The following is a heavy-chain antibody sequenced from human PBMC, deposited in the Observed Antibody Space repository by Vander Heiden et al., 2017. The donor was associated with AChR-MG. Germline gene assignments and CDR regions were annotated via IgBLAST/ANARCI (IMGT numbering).Heavy chain of an antibody. CDR2: ISGSGGST. V-gene: IGHV3-23*01. CDR3: AKVTSRGYYDPSPRKFY. CDR1: GFTFSSYA. D-gene: IGHD3-22*01. J-gene: IGHJ4*02. Sequence: EVQLLESGGGLVQPGGSLRLSCAASGFTFSSYAMGWVRQAPGKGLEWVSAISGSGGSTYYADSVKGRVTISRDNSKNTLYLQMNSLRAEDTAVYYCAKVTSRGYYDPSPRKFYWGQGTLVTVSS.